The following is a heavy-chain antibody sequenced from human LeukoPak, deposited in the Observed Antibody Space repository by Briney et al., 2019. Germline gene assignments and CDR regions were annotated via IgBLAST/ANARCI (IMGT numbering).Heavy chain of an antibody. Sequence: SETLSLTCAVYGGSFSGYYWSWIRQPPGKGLEWIGEINHSGSTNYNPPLKSRVSISVDTSKNQFSLKLNSVTAADTAVYYCARAPGAAIDWGQGTLVTVSS. CDR2: INHSGST. V-gene: IGHV4-34*01. J-gene: IGHJ4*02. CDR1: GGSFSGYY. CDR3: ARAPGAAID. D-gene: IGHD2-2*01.